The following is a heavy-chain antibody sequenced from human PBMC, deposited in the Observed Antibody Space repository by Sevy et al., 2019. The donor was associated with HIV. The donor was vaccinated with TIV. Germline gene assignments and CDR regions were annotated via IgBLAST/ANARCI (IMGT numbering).Heavy chain of an antibody. J-gene: IGHJ5*02. V-gene: IGHV3-21*04. CDR3: AKEYSSGYS. CDR1: GFTFSSYS. Sequence: GGSLRLSCAASGFTFSSYSMNWVRQAPGKGLEWVSSISSTSNYIYYGDSVKGRYTISRDNAKNSLHLQMNSLRAEDTAVYYCAKEYSSGYSWGQGTLVTVSS. CDR2: ISSTSNYI. D-gene: IGHD3-22*01.